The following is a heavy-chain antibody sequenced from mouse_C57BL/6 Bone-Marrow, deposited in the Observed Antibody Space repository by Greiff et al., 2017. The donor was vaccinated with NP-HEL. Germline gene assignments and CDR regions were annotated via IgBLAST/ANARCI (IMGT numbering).Heavy chain of an antibody. V-gene: IGHV1-47*01. CDR1: GYTFTTYP. D-gene: IGHD2-3*01. Sequence: VKVVESGAELVKPGASVKMSCKASGYTFTTYPIEWMKQNHGKSLEWIGNFHPYNDDTKYNEKFKGKATLTVEKSSSTVYLELSRLTSDDSAVYYCARSDGHYWFAYWGQGTLVTVSA. CDR2: FHPYNDDT. J-gene: IGHJ3*01. CDR3: ARSDGHYWFAY.